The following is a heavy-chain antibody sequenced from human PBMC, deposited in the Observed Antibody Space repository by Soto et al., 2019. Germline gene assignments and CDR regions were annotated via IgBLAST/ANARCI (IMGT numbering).Heavy chain of an antibody. CDR2: IKHDGSEK. Sequence: EVQLVESGGGLVQPGGSLRLSCAASGFAFDDYWMSWVRQAPGKGLEWVANIKHDGSEKYYVDSVKGRFTISRDNAKNSRYLQMSSLRAEDTAVYYCARGHIVGATIWGQGTMITVSS. J-gene: IGHJ3*02. V-gene: IGHV3-7*01. D-gene: IGHD1-26*01. CDR1: GFAFDDYW. CDR3: ARGHIVGATI.